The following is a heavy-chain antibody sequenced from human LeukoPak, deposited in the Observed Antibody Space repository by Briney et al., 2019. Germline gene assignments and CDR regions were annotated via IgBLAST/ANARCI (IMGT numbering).Heavy chain of an antibody. J-gene: IGHJ5*02. Sequence: RWFRLPARNRLGWMMEINDSGSTDYHPFLMSRVTISVDTSKNQFSMKLSYVTAADTAVYYCARGRGIVVVPAAILRRTGFDPWGQGTLVTVSS. D-gene: IGHD2-2*01. V-gene: IGHV4-34*01. CDR2: INDSGST. CDR3: ARGRGIVVVPAAILRRTGFDP.